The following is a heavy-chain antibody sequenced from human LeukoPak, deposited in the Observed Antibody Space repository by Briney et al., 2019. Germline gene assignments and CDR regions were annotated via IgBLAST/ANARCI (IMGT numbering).Heavy chain of an antibody. Sequence: GGSLRLSCAASGFTFSDYYMSWIRQAPGKGLEWVSYISSSSSYTNYADSVKGRFTTSRDNAKNLLYLQMNSLGAEDTAVYYCARGVTIFYQDYWGQGTLVTVSS. CDR2: ISSSSSYT. V-gene: IGHV3-11*05. J-gene: IGHJ4*02. D-gene: IGHD3-9*01. CDR3: ARGVTIFYQDY. CDR1: GFTFSDYY.